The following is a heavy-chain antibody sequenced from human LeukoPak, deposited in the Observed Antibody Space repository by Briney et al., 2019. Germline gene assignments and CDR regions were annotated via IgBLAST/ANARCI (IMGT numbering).Heavy chain of an antibody. CDR1: GFTFSSYW. CDR3: ARDGPLRYFDWLLLGYYYYYYMDV. J-gene: IGHJ6*03. CDR2: INSDGSST. Sequence: PGGSLRLSCAASGFTFSSYWMHWVRQAPGKGLVWVSRINSDGSSTSYADSVKGRFTISRDNAKNTLYLQMNSLRAEDTAVYYCARDGPLRYFDWLLLGYYYYYYMDVWGKGTTVTVSS. V-gene: IGHV3-74*01. D-gene: IGHD3-9*01.